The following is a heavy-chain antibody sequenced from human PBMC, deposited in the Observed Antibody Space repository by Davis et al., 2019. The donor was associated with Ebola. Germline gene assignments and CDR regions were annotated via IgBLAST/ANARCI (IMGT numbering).Heavy chain of an antibody. Sequence: GESLKISCAASGFTFSSYVMTWVRQAPGKGLEWVSSIGGRGGATYYADSVKGRFTISRDNSKNTLYLQMNSLRAEDTAVYYCAKTGATWGLGAFDIWGQGTMVTVSS. D-gene: IGHD1-26*01. V-gene: IGHV3-23*01. J-gene: IGHJ3*02. CDR1: GFTFSSYV. CDR3: AKTGATWGLGAFDI. CDR2: IGGRGGAT.